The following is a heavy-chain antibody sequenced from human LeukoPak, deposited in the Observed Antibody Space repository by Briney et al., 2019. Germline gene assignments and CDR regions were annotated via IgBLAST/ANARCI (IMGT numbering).Heavy chain of an antibody. CDR1: GYTFTSYG. D-gene: IGHD5-12*01. V-gene: IGHV1-69*04. CDR2: IIPILGIA. Sequence: GASVKVSCKASGYTFTSYGISWVRQAPGQGLEWMGRIIPILGIANYAQKFQGRVTITADKSTSTAYMELSSLRSEDTAVYYCARDWGDGYNYLTSDYWGQGTLVTVSS. CDR3: ARDWGDGYNYLTSDY. J-gene: IGHJ4*02.